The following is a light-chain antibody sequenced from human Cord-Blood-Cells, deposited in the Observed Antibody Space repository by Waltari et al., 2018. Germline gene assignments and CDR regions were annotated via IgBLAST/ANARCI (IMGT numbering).Light chain of an antibody. CDR1: QSVSSY. V-gene: IGKV3-11*01. J-gene: IGKJ4*01. CDR3: QQRSNWPPLT. Sequence: EIVLTQSPATLSLSPGARATLSCRASQSVSSYLAWYQQKPGQAPRLLISDASNRATGIPAMFSGSGSGTDSTLTISSLEPEDFAVYYCQQRSNWPPLTVGGGTKVEIK. CDR2: DAS.